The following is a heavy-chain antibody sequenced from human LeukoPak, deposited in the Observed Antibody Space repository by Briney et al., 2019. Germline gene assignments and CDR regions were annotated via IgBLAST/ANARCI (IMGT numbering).Heavy chain of an antibody. Sequence: ASVKVSCKASGYTFTSYGISWVRQAPGQGLEWMGWISAYNGNTNYAQKLQGRVTMTTDTSTSTAYMELRSLRSDDTAVYYCARRVAARVYYYYYYMDVWGKGTTVTVSS. D-gene: IGHD6-6*01. J-gene: IGHJ6*03. V-gene: IGHV1-18*01. CDR3: ARRVAARVYYYYYYMDV. CDR1: GYTFTSYG. CDR2: ISAYNGNT.